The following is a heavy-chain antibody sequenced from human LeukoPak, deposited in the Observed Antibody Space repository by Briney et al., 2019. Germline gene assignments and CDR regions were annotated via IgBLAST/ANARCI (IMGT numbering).Heavy chain of an antibody. CDR2: INPNSGGT. J-gene: IGHJ4*02. CDR3: ARDLREYYYDSSGYSDY. V-gene: IGHV1-2*02. D-gene: IGHD3-22*01. CDR1: GYTFTGYY. Sequence: ASAKVSCKASGYTFTGYYMHWVRQAPGQGLEWMGWINPNSGGTNYAQKFQGRVTMTRDTSTSTVYMELSSLRSEDTAVYYCARDLREYYYDSSGYSDYWGQGTLVTVSS.